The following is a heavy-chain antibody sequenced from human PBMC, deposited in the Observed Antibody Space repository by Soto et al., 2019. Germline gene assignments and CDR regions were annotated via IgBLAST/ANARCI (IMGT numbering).Heavy chain of an antibody. J-gene: IGHJ3*02. CDR2: IYYSGST. V-gene: IGHV4-59*01. D-gene: IGHD1-26*01. CDR3: ARTDSGAFDI. CDR1: GGSISSYY. Sequence: SETLSLTCTVSGGSISSYYWSWIRQPPGKGLEWIGYIYYSGSTNYNPSLKSRVTISVDTSKNQFSLKLSSVTAADTAVYYCARTDSGAFDIWGQGTMVTVS.